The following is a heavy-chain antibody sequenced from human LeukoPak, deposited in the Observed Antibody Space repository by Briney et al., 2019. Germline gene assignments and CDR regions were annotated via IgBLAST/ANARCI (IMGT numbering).Heavy chain of an antibody. CDR3: ARGRGRHYGSGSPNWFDP. J-gene: IGHJ5*02. D-gene: IGHD3-10*01. V-gene: IGHV4-61*02. CDR1: GGSISSGSYY. Sequence: PSETLSLTCTVSGGSISSGSYYWSWIRQPAGKGLEWIGRIYTSGSTNYNPSLKSRVTISVDTSKNQFSLKLSSVTAADTAVYYCARGRGRHYGSGSPNWFDPWGQGTLVTVSS. CDR2: IYTSGST.